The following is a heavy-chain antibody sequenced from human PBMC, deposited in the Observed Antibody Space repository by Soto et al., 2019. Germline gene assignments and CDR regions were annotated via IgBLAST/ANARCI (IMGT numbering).Heavy chain of an antibody. CDR2: FYSGST. J-gene: IGHJ5*02. CDR3: ATTRGIAVGGSFDH. V-gene: IGHV4-39*01. CDR1: GASISSRSSY. Sequence: SETLSLTCSVSGASISSRSSYWGWIRQPPGKGLEWVGTFYSGSTYNNPSLKSRVTISVDTSKNQFSLKLSSVAAEDTAIYYCATTRGIAVGGSFDHWGQGTLVTSPQ. D-gene: IGHD6-13*01.